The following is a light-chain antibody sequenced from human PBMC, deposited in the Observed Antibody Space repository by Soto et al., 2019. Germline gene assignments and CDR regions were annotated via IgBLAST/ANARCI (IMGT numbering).Light chain of an antibody. CDR2: GAS. Sequence: EIVLTQSPGILSLSPGERATLSCRASQSVRSSYLAWYQQKPGQAPRLLIYGASSRATGIPDRFSGSGSGTDFTLSISRLEPEDFAVYYCQQYGSSPVTFGQGTKVDIK. CDR3: QQYGSSPVT. J-gene: IGKJ1*01. CDR1: QSVRSSY. V-gene: IGKV3-20*01.